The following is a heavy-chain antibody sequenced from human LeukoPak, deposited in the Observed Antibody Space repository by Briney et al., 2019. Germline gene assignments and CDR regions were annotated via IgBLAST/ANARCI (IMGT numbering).Heavy chain of an antibody. CDR2: ISDSGGST. Sequence: PGGSLRLSCAASGFTFSNYDMRWVRQAPGKGLEWVSSISDSGGSTYYADSVKGRFTISRDNSKNTLYLQMTNLRAADTAVYYGEKDLSRAVAAYLFDPWDQGSLVTVSS. CDR3: EKDLSRAVAAYLFDP. V-gene: IGHV3-23*01. CDR1: GFTFSNYD. D-gene: IGHD6-19*01. J-gene: IGHJ5*02.